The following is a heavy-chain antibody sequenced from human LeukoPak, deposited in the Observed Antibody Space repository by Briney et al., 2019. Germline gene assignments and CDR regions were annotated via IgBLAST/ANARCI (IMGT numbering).Heavy chain of an antibody. D-gene: IGHD3-10*01. V-gene: IGHV3-9*01. CDR2: ISWNSGSI. Sequence: GRSLRLSCAASGFTFDDYAMHWVRQAPGKGLEWVSGISWNSGSIGYADSVKGRFTISRDNAKNSLYLQMNSLRAEDAALYYCAKDTSLLWFGELGHWGQGTLVTVSS. J-gene: IGHJ4*02. CDR3: AKDTSLLWFGELGH. CDR1: GFTFDDYA.